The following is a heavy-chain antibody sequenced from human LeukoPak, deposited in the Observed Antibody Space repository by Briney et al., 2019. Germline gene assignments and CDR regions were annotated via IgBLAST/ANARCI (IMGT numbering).Heavy chain of an antibody. Sequence: VASVKVSCKASEYTFTSYYMHWVRQAPGQGLEWMGIINPSGGSTSYAQKFQGRVTMPRDTSTSTVYMELSSLRSEDTAVYYCARDPTILTYYYYGMDVWGQGTTVTVSS. CDR3: ARDPTILTYYYYGMDV. V-gene: IGHV1-46*01. J-gene: IGHJ6*02. CDR1: EYTFTSYY. D-gene: IGHD3-3*01. CDR2: INPSGGST.